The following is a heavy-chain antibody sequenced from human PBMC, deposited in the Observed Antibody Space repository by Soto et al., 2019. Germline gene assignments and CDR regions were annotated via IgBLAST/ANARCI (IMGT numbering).Heavy chain of an antibody. D-gene: IGHD3-16*01. CDR3: ARSGYTFGGVV. J-gene: IGHJ4*02. V-gene: IGHV4-59*01. CDR1: GASMNNFY. CDR2: VYYNGST. Sequence: SETLSLTCSVSGASMNNFYCSWIRQAPGKGLEYIGWVYYNGSTNYNPSLKSRLSISLDTSKNQISLKLNSVTAADTAVYYCARSGYTFGGVVWGQGILVTVSS.